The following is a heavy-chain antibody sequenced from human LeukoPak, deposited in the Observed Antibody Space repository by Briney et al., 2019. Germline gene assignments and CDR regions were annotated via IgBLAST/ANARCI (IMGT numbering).Heavy chain of an antibody. CDR2: INPGGDNT. Sequence: ASVKVSCKASGYTFTNYYIHWVRQAPGQGLEWMGLINPGGDNTDYAQNFQGRVTMTRDTSTSTVYMGPSSLRSEDTAVYHCARIRDGYNDAYIWGQGTMVTVSS. D-gene: IGHD5-24*01. CDR1: GYTFTNYY. J-gene: IGHJ3*02. CDR3: ARIRDGYNDAYI. V-gene: IGHV1-46*01.